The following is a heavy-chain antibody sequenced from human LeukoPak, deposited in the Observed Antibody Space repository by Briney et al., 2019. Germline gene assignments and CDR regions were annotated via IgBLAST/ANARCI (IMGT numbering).Heavy chain of an antibody. V-gene: IGHV4-39*07. Sequence: PSETLSLTCTVSGGSISSSTDYWGWIRQPPGKGLEWIGNIYYSGSTYYNPSLKSRVTISVDTSKNQFSLNVRSVTAADTAVYYCAREIPGSKTPFDIWGQGTMVTVSS. CDR3: AREIPGSKTPFDI. D-gene: IGHD1-26*01. CDR2: IYYSGST. CDR1: GGSISSSTDY. J-gene: IGHJ3*02.